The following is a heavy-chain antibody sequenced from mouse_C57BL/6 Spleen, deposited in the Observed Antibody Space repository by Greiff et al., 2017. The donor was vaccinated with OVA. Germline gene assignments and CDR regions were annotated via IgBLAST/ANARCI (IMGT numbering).Heavy chain of an antibody. J-gene: IGHJ4*01. CDR3: ARSGDYGSSYAMDY. D-gene: IGHD1-1*01. CDR2: ISSGSSTI. Sequence: EVQLVESGGGLVQPGGSLKLSCAASGFTFSDYGMHWVRQAPEKGLEWVAYISSGSSTIYSADTVKGRFTISRDNAKNTLFLQMTSLRSEDTAMDYCARSGDYGSSYAMDYWGQGTSVTVSS. CDR1: GFTFSDYG. V-gene: IGHV5-17*01.